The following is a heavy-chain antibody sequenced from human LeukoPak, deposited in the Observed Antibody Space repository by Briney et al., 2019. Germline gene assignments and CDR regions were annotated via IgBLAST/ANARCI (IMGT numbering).Heavy chain of an antibody. V-gene: IGHV1-8*01. D-gene: IGHD3-3*01. CDR3: AKSKHAYDHFWDGDSHWFDP. J-gene: IGHJ5*02. CDR2: MNPNSGNT. CDR1: GNTFSNYD. Sequence: ASVRVSCKASGNTFSNYDINWVRQASGQELEWMGWMNPNSGNTGYAQKFQGRVTMTGDISINTAYMELSSLTSDDTAVYFCAKSKHAYDHFWDGDSHWFDPWGQGTLVTVSS.